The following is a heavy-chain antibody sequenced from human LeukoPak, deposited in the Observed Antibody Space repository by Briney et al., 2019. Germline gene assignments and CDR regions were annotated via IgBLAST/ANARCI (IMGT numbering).Heavy chain of an antibody. V-gene: IGHV5-51*01. CDR1: GYSFTSYW. Sequence: GESLKISCKGSGYSFTSYWIGWVRRMPGKGLEWMGIIYPGDSDTRYSPSFQGQVTISADKSISTAYLQWSSLKASDTAMYYCASGFGYSGSYHYFDYWGQGTLVTVSS. D-gene: IGHD1-26*01. CDR3: ASGFGYSGSYHYFDY. CDR2: IYPGDSDT. J-gene: IGHJ4*02.